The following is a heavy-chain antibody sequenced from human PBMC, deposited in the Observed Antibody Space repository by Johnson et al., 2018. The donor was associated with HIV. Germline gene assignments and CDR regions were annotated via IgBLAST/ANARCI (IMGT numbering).Heavy chain of an antibody. CDR1: GFTFSSYW. D-gene: IGHD3-10*01. V-gene: IGHV3-74*01. J-gene: IGHJ3*02. Sequence: VQLVESGGGLVQPGGSLRLSCAASGFTFSSYWMHWVRQAPGKGLVWVSRINSDGSSTSYADSVKGRFTISRDNAKNTLYLQMNSLRAEDTAVYYCARDQGDYYCSGNDAFDIWGQGTMVTVSS. CDR3: ARDQGDYYCSGNDAFDI. CDR2: INSDGSST.